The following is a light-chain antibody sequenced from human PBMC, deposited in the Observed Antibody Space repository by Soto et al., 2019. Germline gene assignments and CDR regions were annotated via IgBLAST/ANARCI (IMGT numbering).Light chain of an antibody. J-gene: IGKJ1*01. CDR2: AAS. CDR1: QSISNH. V-gene: IGKV1-39*01. Sequence: EIQMTQSPPSLSASVEDRVIITCRASQSISNHLNWYQQKPGKAPKLLIFAASSLQSGVPSRFSGSRSGPDFTLTISSLQPEDFATYYCQQSYSSPPTFGQGTKVDNK. CDR3: QQSYSSPPT.